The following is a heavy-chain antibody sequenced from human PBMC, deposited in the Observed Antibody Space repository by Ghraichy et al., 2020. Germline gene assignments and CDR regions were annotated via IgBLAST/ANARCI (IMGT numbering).Heavy chain of an antibody. Sequence: ESLNISCTVSGGSISSYYWSWIRQPPGKGLEWLGYIYYSGGTNYNPSLKSRVTISVDTSKNQFSLKLSSVTAADTAVYYCARSVGGRFPDVWGKGTTVTVSS. D-gene: IGHD3-3*01. V-gene: IGHV4-59*01. CDR1: GGSISSYY. CDR2: IYYSGGT. CDR3: ARSVGGRFPDV. J-gene: IGHJ6*04.